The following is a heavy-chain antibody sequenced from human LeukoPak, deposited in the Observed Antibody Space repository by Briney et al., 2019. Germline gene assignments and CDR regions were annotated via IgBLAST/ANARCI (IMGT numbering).Heavy chain of an antibody. J-gene: IGHJ6*03. V-gene: IGHV1-2*02. CDR3: ARGRATGYGPYYYMDV. CDR1: GYTFTGCY. CDR2: INPNSGGT. Sequence: ASVKVSCKASGYTFTGCYMHWVRQAPGRGLEWMGWINPNSGGTNYAQKFQGRVTTTRDTSISTAYMELSRLRSDDTAVYYCARGRATGYGPYYYMDVWGKGTTVTVSS. D-gene: IGHD3-9*01.